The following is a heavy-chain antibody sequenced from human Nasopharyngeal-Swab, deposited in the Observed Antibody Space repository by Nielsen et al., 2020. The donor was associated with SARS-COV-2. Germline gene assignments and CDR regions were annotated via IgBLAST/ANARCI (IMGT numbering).Heavy chain of an antibody. J-gene: IGHJ6*02. CDR1: GFTLSSYG. Sequence: GGSLRLSCAASGFTLSSYGMHWVRQAPGRGLEWVAVIWYDGSNKYYADSVKGRFTISRDNSKNTLYLQMNSLRAEDTAVYYCARSIAARPYYYYGMDVWGQGTTVTVSS. V-gene: IGHV3-33*01. CDR3: ARSIAARPYYYYGMDV. CDR2: IWYDGSNK. D-gene: IGHD6-6*01.